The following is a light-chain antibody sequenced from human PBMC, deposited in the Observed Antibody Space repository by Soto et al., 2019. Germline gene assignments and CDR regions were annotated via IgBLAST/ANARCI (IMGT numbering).Light chain of an antibody. J-gene: IGKJ5*01. CDR3: QQYHTFPVT. CDR2: AAS. V-gene: IGKV1D-16*01. Sequence: DLQMTQSPSSLSASIGDRVTITCRASEDSRSWLAWYQQKPDKAPKSLIFAASNLHSGLPSRFSGSGSGKDYPLTINNLQPEDLATYYCQQYHTFPVTFGRRTRLAI. CDR1: EDSRSW.